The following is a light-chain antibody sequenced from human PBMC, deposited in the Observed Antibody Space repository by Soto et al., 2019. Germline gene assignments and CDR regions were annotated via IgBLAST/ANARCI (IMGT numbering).Light chain of an antibody. CDR3: QQLNSLPWVT. V-gene: IGKV1-9*01. CDR2: AAS. J-gene: IGKJ3*01. CDR1: QGISSY. Sequence: DIQLTQSPSFLSASVGDRVTITCRASQGISSYLAWYQQKPGKAPKLLIYAASTLQSGVPSRFSGSGSGTEFTLTISSLQPEDFATYYCQQLNSLPWVTFGPGTKVDIK.